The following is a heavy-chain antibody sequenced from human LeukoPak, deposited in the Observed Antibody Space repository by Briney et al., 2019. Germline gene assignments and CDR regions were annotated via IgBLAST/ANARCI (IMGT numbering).Heavy chain of an antibody. Sequence: GGSLRLSCAASGFTVSSNYMSWVRQAPGKGLEWVSVIYSGGSTYHADSVKGRFTISRDNSKNTLYLQMNSLRAEDTAVYYCARETTEAFDIWGQGTMVTVSS. CDR1: GFTVSSNY. V-gene: IGHV3-66*01. CDR2: IYSGGST. D-gene: IGHD1-7*01. CDR3: ARETTEAFDI. J-gene: IGHJ3*02.